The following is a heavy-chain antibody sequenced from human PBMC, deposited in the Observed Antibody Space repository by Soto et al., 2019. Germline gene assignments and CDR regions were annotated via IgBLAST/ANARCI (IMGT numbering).Heavy chain of an antibody. V-gene: IGHV3-23*01. Sequence: EVQVLDSGGGLVQPGGSLRLSCAASGFTFSTYPMSWVRQAPGKGLEWVSIISGSGGNTDYADSVKGRFTMSRDNSQNTVYLQMNSLRAEDTAVYYCVKVHLKYSGSYFDYWGQGTLVTVSS. CDR1: GFTFSTYP. CDR2: ISGSGGNT. D-gene: IGHD1-26*01. J-gene: IGHJ4*02. CDR3: VKVHLKYSGSYFDY.